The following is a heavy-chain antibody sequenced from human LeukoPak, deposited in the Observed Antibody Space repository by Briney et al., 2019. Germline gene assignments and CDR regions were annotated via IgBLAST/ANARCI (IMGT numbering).Heavy chain of an antibody. D-gene: IGHD2-15*01. J-gene: IGHJ4*02. V-gene: IGHV1-18*01. CDR3: ARDDCSGGSCYLDY. CDR1: GYTFTSYG. Sequence: ASVKVSCKASGYTFTSYGISWVRQAPGQGLEWMGWISAYSGNTNYAQKLQGRVTMTTDTSTSTAYMELRGLRSDDTAVYYCARDDCSGGSCYLDYWGQGTLVTVSS. CDR2: ISAYSGNT.